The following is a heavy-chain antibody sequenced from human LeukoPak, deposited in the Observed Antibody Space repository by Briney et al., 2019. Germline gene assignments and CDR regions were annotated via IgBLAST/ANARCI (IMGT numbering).Heavy chain of an antibody. CDR1: GFTFSTYA. Sequence: GGSLRLSCAAAGFTFSTYAMTWVRQAPGKGLEWVSGIRGDGGGTYSADSVKGRFTISRDNSKNTLYLQMNSLRAEDTAVYYCARDGTLDYWGQGTLVTVSP. V-gene: IGHV3-23*01. D-gene: IGHD1-14*01. J-gene: IGHJ4*02. CDR3: ARDGTLDY. CDR2: IRGDGGGT.